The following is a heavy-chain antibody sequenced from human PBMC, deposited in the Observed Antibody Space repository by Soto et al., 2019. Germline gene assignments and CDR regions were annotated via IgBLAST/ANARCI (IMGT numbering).Heavy chain of an antibody. CDR2: ISWNSGAI. V-gene: IGHV3-9*01. Sequence: HPGGSLRLSCAASGFSFGDFGMHWVRQAPGKGLERVSGISWNSGAIDYADSVKGRFTISRDNAKDSLYLQMNSLRAEDTALYFCAKDIFQWLVPRRYFDLWGRGTLVTVSS. D-gene: IGHD6-19*01. CDR3: AKDIFQWLVPRRYFDL. CDR1: GFSFGDFG. J-gene: IGHJ2*01.